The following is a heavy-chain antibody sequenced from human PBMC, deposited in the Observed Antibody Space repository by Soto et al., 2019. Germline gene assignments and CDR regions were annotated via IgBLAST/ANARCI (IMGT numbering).Heavy chain of an antibody. CDR3: ARDRDSSGPLGY. D-gene: IGHD6-19*01. J-gene: IGHJ4*02. CDR2: IIPILGIA. V-gene: IGHV1-69*08. CDR1: GGTFSSYT. Sequence: QVQLVQSGAEVKKPGSSVKVSCKASGGTFSSYTISWVRQAPGQGLEWMGRIIPILGIANYAQKFQGRVTITADKSTSTAYMELSSLRSEDTAVYYCARDRDSSGPLGYWGQGTLVTVSS.